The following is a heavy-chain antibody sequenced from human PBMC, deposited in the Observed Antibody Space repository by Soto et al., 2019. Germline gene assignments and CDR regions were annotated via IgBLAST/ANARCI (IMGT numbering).Heavy chain of an antibody. CDR1: GFTFSSYA. Sequence: GGSLRLSCAASGFTFSSYAMHWVRQAPGQRLEWMGWINAGKSNTKYSQKFQGRVTITRDTSASTAYMELSSLRSEDTAVYYCAKDVTEWELLFDYWGQGTLVTVSS. CDR2: INAGKSNT. V-gene: IGHV1-3*01. CDR3: AKDVTEWELLFDY. D-gene: IGHD1-26*01. J-gene: IGHJ4*02.